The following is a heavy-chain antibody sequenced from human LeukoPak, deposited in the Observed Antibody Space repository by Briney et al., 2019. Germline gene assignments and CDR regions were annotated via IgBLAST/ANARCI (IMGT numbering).Heavy chain of an antibody. V-gene: IGHV1-69*13. J-gene: IGHJ5*02. CDR1: GGTFSSYA. CDR2: IIPIFGTA. CDR3: GANYYDSSGYYPNWFDP. D-gene: IGHD3-22*01. Sequence: GASVKVSCKASGGTFSSYAISWVRQAPGQGLEWMGGIIPIFGTANYAQKFQGRVTITADESTSTGYMELSSLRSEDTAVYYCGANYYDSSGYYPNWFDPWGQGTLVTVSS.